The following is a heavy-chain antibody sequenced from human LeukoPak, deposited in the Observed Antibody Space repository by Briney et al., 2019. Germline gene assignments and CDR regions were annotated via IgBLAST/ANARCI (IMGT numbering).Heavy chain of an antibody. CDR2: ISGSGGTT. D-gene: IGHD1-26*01. CDR1: GFIFSSYA. J-gene: IGHJ4*02. Sequence: GGSLRLSCAASGFIFSSYAMSWVRQAPGKGLEWVSAISGSGGTTCYADSVKGRFTISRDNSKNTLYLQMNSLRVEDTAVYYCAKVGATLYYFDYWGQGSLVTVSS. CDR3: AKVGATLYYFDY. V-gene: IGHV3-23*01.